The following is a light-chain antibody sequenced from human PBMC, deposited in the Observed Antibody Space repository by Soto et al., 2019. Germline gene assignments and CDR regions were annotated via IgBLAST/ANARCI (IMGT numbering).Light chain of an antibody. V-gene: IGLV2-14*01. Sequence: QSALTQPVSVSGSPGQSITISCTGTDNDVGVYNYVSWYQQQPGKAPKLIIYDVTNRPSGVSNRFSGSKSGNTASLTISGLQAEDEADYYCSSYTASTTRVFGGGTKLTVL. CDR2: DVT. CDR1: DNDVGVYNY. J-gene: IGLJ3*02. CDR3: SSYTASTTRV.